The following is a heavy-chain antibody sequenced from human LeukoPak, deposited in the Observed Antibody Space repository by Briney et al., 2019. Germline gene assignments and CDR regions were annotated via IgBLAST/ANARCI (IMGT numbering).Heavy chain of an antibody. V-gene: IGHV4-59*01. D-gene: IGHD6-13*01. Sequence: SETLSLTSTVPGGSISSYYWSWIRQPPGKGLGWIGYIYYSGSTNYNPSLKSRVTISVDTSKNQFSLKLSSVTAADTAVYYCARGRVGSSWVNFDYWGQGTLVTVSS. CDR2: IYYSGST. CDR3: ARGRVGSSWVNFDY. CDR1: GGSISSYY. J-gene: IGHJ4*02.